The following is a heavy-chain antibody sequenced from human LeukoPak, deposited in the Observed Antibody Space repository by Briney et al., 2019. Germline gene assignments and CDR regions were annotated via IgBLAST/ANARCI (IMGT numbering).Heavy chain of an antibody. D-gene: IGHD3-10*01. J-gene: IGHJ4*02. V-gene: IGHV3-30*04. Sequence: GGSLRLSCAASGFTFSSYAMHWVRQAPGKGLEWVAVISYDGGNKYYADSVKGRFTISRDNSKNTLYLQMNSLRAEDTAVYYCAKDLVTMVRGVIKEGYFDYWGQGTLVTVSS. CDR2: ISYDGGNK. CDR1: GFTFSSYA. CDR3: AKDLVTMVRGVIKEGYFDY.